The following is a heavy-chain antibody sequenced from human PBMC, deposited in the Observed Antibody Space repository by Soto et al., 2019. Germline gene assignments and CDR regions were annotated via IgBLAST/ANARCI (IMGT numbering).Heavy chain of an antibody. D-gene: IGHD3-22*01. CDR3: ARESSGYPDS. J-gene: IGHJ4*02. Sequence: LRLSCAASGFSFSVYSMNWVRQAPGKGLEWVSYISGSSSTIYYADSVKGRFTISRDNAKNSLYLQLSSLRDEDTAIYYCARESSGYPDSWGQGTLVTVSS. CDR2: ISGSSSTI. V-gene: IGHV3-48*02. CDR1: GFSFSVYS.